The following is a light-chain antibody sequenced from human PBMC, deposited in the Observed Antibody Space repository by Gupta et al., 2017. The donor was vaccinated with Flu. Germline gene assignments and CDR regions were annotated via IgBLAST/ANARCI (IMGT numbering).Light chain of an antibody. V-gene: IGKV1-16*01. CDR1: PAITNY. J-gene: IGKJ5*01. CDR3: QQYVNYTIT. Sequence: DIQMTQSPSSLSASVGDRVSITCRASPAITNYLAWFQQKPGEAPKSLIYGASSLHSGVPSRFSGSGSETNFTLTISNLQPEDFATYYCQQYVNYTITFGQGTRLEIK. CDR2: GAS.